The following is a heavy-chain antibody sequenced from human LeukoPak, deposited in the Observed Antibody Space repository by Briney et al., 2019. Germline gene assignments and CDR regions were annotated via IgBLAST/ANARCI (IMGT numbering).Heavy chain of an antibody. CDR3: AKRPIMITFGGVIAPTPFDY. V-gene: IGHV3-23*01. Sequence: QPGGSLRLSCAASGFTSSSYAMSWVRQAPGKGLEWVSAISGSGGSTYYADSVKGRFTISRDNSKNTLYLQMNSLRAEDTAVYYCAKRPIMITFGGVIAPTPFDYWGQGTLVTVSS. J-gene: IGHJ4*02. CDR1: GFTSSSYA. CDR2: ISGSGGST. D-gene: IGHD3-16*02.